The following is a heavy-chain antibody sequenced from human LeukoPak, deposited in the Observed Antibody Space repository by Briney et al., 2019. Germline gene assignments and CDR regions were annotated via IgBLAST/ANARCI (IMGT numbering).Heavy chain of an antibody. CDR2: ISFDGSNK. CDR3: AKDLYRIVGVTHDTFDI. J-gene: IGHJ3*02. V-gene: IGHV3-30*18. Sequence: PGGSLRLSCAASGFTFSSYGMHWVRQAPGKGLEWVAVISFDGSNKYYADSVKGRFTISRDNSKNTLYLQMNSLRAEDTAVYYCAKDLYRIVGVTHDTFDIWGQGTMVTV. D-gene: IGHD1-26*01. CDR1: GFTFSSYG.